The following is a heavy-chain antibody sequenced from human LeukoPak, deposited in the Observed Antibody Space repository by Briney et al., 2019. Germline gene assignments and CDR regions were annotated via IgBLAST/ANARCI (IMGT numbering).Heavy chain of an antibody. CDR2: IYSGGST. D-gene: IGHD3-3*01. Sequence: GGSLRLSCAASGFTVSSNYMSWVRQAPGKGLEWVSVIYSGGSTYYADSVKGRFTISRDNSKNTLYLQMNSLRAEDTAVYYCARLRFLEWFDAFDIWGQGTMVTVSS. V-gene: IGHV3-53*01. CDR1: GFTVSSNY. CDR3: ARLRFLEWFDAFDI. J-gene: IGHJ3*02.